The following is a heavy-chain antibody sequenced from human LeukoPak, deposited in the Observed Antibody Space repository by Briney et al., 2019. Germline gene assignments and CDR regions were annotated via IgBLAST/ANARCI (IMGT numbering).Heavy chain of an antibody. V-gene: IGHV4-61*08. D-gene: IGHD3-10*01. CDR2: IVNSGSA. Sequence: SETLSLTCTVSGDSVSSGGYHWSWIRQPPGKGLEWIGQIVNSGSANYNPSLKSRVTISLDTSKNQFSLKVRSVTIADTAVYYCARYPAGSGRSDRWGRGTLVTVSS. CDR3: ARYPAGSGRSDR. CDR1: GDSVSSGGYH. J-gene: IGHJ5*02.